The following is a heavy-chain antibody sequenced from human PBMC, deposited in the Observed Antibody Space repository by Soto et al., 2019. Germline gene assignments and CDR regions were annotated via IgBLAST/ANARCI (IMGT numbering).Heavy chain of an antibody. CDR3: ARGLDELNWFDP. D-gene: IGHD3-10*01. V-gene: IGHV4-34*01. Sequence: SETLSLTCAVYGGSFSGYYWSWIRQPPGKGLEWIGEINHSGSTNYNPSLKSRVTIPVDTSKNQFSLKLSSVTAADTAVYYCARGLDELNWFDPWGQGTLVTVSS. J-gene: IGHJ5*02. CDR2: INHSGST. CDR1: GGSFSGYY.